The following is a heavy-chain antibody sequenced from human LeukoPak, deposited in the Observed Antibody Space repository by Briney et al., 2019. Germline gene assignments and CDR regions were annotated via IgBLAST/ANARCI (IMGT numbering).Heavy chain of an antibody. CDR2: INHSGST. Sequence: SETLSLTCAVYGGSFSGYYWSWIRQPPGKGLEWIGEINHSGSTNYNPSLKSRVTISVDTSKNQFSLKLSSVTAADTAVYYCARVEGKKGYYYGMDVWGQGTTATVSS. V-gene: IGHV4-34*01. CDR3: ARVEGKKGYYYGMDV. J-gene: IGHJ6*02. D-gene: IGHD3-3*01. CDR1: GGSFSGYY.